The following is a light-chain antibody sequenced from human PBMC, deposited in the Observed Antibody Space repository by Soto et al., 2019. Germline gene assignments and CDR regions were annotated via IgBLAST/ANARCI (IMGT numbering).Light chain of an antibody. CDR2: EVS. Sequence: QSALTQPPSASGSPGQSVTISCTGTSSDVGGYNYVSWYQQHPGNAPKLMIYEVSKRPSGVPHRFSGSKSGNTASLTVSGLQAEDEADYYCSSYAGSNNFEVFGTGTKLTVL. V-gene: IGLV2-8*01. J-gene: IGLJ1*01. CDR1: SSDVGGYNY. CDR3: SSYAGSNNFEV.